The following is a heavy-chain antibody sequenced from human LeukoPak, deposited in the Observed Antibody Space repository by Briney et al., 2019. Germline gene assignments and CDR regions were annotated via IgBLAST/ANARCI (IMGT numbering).Heavy chain of an antibody. J-gene: IGHJ4*02. D-gene: IGHD2-15*01. Sequence: GASLKISCKTSGYIFTNYWISWVRQLPGKGLEWMGRIDPSDSYTNYSPSFQGHVTISADKSISTAYLQWSSLKASDTAMYYCARHLRIGGDYDYWGQGTLVTVSS. CDR3: ARHLRIGGDYDY. CDR2: IDPSDSYT. V-gene: IGHV5-10-1*01. CDR1: GYIFTNYW.